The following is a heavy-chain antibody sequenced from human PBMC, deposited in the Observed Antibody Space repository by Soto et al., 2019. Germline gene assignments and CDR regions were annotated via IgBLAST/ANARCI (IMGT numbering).Heavy chain of an antibody. CDR3: AKDTNYQLLSNWFDP. J-gene: IGHJ5*02. Sequence: GGSLRLSCAASGFTFSGYAMNWVRQAPGKGLEWVSVISGSGGSTYYADSVKGRFTISRDNSKNTLYLQMNSLRAEDTALYYCAKDTNYQLLSNWFDPWGQGTLVTVSS. CDR1: GFTFSGYA. D-gene: IGHD2-2*01. CDR2: ISGSGGST. V-gene: IGHV3-23*01.